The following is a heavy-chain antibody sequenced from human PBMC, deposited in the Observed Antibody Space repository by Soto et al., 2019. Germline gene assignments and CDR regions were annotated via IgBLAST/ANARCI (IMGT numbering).Heavy chain of an antibody. D-gene: IGHD6-19*01. Sequence: QVQLQESGPGLVKPSETLSLTCTVSAGSIISYYWSWIRQSPEKGLEWIGYIHHSGSTLYNPSLNNRATVSLDRSNNQFSLKLTSVTAADTALYYCAREVRSNTGWYWDYWGQGTLVTVSS. CDR2: IHHSGST. CDR3: AREVRSNTGWYWDY. V-gene: IGHV4-59*01. CDR1: AGSIISYY. J-gene: IGHJ4*02.